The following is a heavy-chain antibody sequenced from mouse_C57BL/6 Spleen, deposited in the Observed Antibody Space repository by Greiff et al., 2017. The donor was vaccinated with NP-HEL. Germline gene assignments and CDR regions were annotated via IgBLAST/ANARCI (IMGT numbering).Heavy chain of an antibody. CDR1: GYTFTDYY. CDR3: ARSYSNYADYAMDY. V-gene: IGHV1-19*01. D-gene: IGHD2-5*01. J-gene: IGHJ4*01. Sequence: VQLQQSGPVLVKPGASVKMSCKASGYTFTDYYMNWVKQSHGKSLEWIGVINPYNGGTSYNQKFKGKATLTVDKSSSTAYMELNSLTSEDSAVYYCARSYSNYADYAMDYWGQGTSVTVSS. CDR2: INPYNGGT.